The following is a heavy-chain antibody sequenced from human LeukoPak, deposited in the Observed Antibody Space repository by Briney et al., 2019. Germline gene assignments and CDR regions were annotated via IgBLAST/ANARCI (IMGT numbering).Heavy chain of an antibody. D-gene: IGHD5-24*01. CDR1: GGSISSSSYY. CDR2: IYYSGST. CDR3: ARSRDGYNYLFDYYGMDV. J-gene: IGHJ6*02. V-gene: IGHV4-39*01. Sequence: PSETLSLTCTVSGGSISSSSYYWGWIRQPPGKGLEWIGSIYYSGSTYYNPSLKSRVTISVDTSKNQFSLKLSSVTAADTAVYYCARSRDGYNYLFDYYGMDVWGQGTTVTVSS.